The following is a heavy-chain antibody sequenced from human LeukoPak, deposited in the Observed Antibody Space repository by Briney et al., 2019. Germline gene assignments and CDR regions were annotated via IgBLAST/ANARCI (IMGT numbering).Heavy chain of an antibody. CDR3: ARAPQGTATI. D-gene: IGHD5-18*01. CDR1: GGSISSGSYY. V-gene: IGHV4-61*02. Sequence: SETLSLTCTVSGGSISSGSYYWSWIRQPAGKGLEWIGRIYTSGSTNYNPSLKSRVTISVDTSKNQFSLKLSSVTAADTAVYYCARAPQGTATIWGQGTMVTVSS. CDR2: IYTSGST. J-gene: IGHJ3*02.